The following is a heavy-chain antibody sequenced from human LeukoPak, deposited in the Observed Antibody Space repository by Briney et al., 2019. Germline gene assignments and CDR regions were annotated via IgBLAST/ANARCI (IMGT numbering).Heavy chain of an antibody. J-gene: IGHJ4*02. V-gene: IGHV1-2*02. CDR1: GFTFTDYY. CDR2: INPHSGGT. CDR3: VREGNELLSKDFDY. D-gene: IGHD2-21*02. Sequence: GASVKVSCKASGFTFTDYYIHWVRQAPGQGLEWMGYINPHSGGTSSPQKFQGRVATTTDTSISSAYMELSSLISDDTAMYYCVREGNELLSKDFDYWGQGTLVTVSS.